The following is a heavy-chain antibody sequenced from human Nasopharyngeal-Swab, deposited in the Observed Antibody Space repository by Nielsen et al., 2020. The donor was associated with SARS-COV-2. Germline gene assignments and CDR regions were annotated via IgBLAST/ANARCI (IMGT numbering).Heavy chain of an antibody. J-gene: IGHJ6*03. V-gene: IGHV3-21*01. D-gene: IGHD3-10*01. CDR2: ISSSSSYI. CDR3: ARFALGLTYGPLLSYYMDV. Sequence: WIRQPPGKGLERVSSISSSSSYIYYADSVKGRFTISRDNAKNSLYLQMNSLRAEDTAVYYCARFALGLTYGPLLSYYMDVWGKGTTVTVSS.